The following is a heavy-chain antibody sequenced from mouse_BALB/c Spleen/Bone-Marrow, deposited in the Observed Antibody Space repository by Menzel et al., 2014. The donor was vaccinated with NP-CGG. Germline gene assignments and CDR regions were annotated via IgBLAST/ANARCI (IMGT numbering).Heavy chain of an antibody. CDR2: INPTNGRS. CDR3: ARRGDYYGAMDY. J-gene: IGHJ4*01. CDR1: GYTFTNYW. Sequence: GAELVKPGASVKLSCEASGYTFTNYWMHWVNQRPGQGLEWIGEINPTNGRSNYNEEFKSKATLTVDKSSSTAYMQLSSLTSEDSAVYYCARRGDYYGAMDYWGQGTSVTVSS. D-gene: IGHD1-1*01. V-gene: IGHV1S81*02.